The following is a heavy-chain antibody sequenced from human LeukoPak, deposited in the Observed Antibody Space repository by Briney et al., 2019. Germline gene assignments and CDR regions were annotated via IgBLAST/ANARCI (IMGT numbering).Heavy chain of an antibody. CDR3: ARNSAFDY. J-gene: IGHJ4*02. CDR1: GFTVSSNY. CDR2: IYTGGTT. V-gene: IGHV3-53*01. D-gene: IGHD1-1*01. Sequence: GGSLRLSCAASGFTVSSNYMSWVRQAPGKGLEWISIIYTGGTTYYADSVKGRFAISRDTSKNTLYLQMNSLRVEDTAVYYCARNSAFDYWGQGTLVTVSS.